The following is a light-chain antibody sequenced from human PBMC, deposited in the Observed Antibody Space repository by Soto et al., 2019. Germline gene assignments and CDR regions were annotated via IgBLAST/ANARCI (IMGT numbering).Light chain of an antibody. Sequence: QSVPTQPPSGSAAPGQRGTISCSASALHIGINSVSWYQHLSGAAPQLLIYAVYRRSSGTPDRFYGFCSGTSDTVVITGPQTANEAEYYCETGDTSLPACVFGPGTKVTV. J-gene: IGLJ1*01. CDR3: ETGDTSLPACV. CDR1: ALHIGINS. CDR2: AVY. V-gene: IGLV1-51*01.